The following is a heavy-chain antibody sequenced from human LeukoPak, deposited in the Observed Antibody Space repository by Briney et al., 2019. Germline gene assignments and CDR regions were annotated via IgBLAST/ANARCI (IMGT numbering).Heavy chain of an antibody. Sequence: GGSLRLSCAASGFTFSSYAMHWVRQAPGKGLEYVSAISSNGGSTYYANSVKGRFTISRDNSKNMLYLQMNSLRAEDTAVYYCAKARVVVIKGGFDYWGQGTLVTVSS. CDR3: AKARVVVIKGGFDY. CDR1: GFTFSSYA. J-gene: IGHJ4*02. V-gene: IGHV3-64*01. D-gene: IGHD3-22*01. CDR2: ISSNGGST.